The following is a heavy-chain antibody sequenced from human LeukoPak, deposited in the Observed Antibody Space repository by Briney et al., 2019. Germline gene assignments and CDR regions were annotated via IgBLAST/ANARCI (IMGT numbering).Heavy chain of an antibody. J-gene: IGHJ6*03. CDR2: ISSYNGNT. CDR1: GYTFTSYG. V-gene: IGHV1-18*01. CDR3: AKDGSTGYCSSTTCYGDYYYYMDV. Sequence: GASVKVSCKASGYTFTSYGISWVRQAPGQGLEWMGWISSYNGNTNYAQKLQGRVTMTTDTSTSAAYMELRSLRSDDTAVYYCAKDGSTGYCSSTTCYGDYYYYMDVWGKGTTVTISS. D-gene: IGHD2-2*03.